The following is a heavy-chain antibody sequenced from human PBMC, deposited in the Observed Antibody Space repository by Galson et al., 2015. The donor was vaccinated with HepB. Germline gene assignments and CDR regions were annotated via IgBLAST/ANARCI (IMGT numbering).Heavy chain of an antibody. CDR1: GFTFSSYA. CDR2: ISYDGSNK. CDR3: ARAYSSSPVTLGSFDY. D-gene: IGHD6-6*01. J-gene: IGHJ4*02. V-gene: IGHV3-30-3*01. Sequence: SLRLSCAASGFTFSSYAMHWVRQAPGKGLEWVAVISYDGSNKYYADSVKGRFTISRDNSKNTLYLQMNSLRAEDTAVYYCARAYSSSPVTLGSFDYWGQGTLVTVSS.